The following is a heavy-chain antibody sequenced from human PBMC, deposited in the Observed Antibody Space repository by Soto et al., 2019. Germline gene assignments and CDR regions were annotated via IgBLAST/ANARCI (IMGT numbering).Heavy chain of an antibody. CDR2: IYYSGST. J-gene: IGHJ4*02. CDR3: ARRYGDCFDY. D-gene: IGHD4-17*01. CDR1: GGSISSYY. Sequence: PSETLSLTCTVSGGSISSYYWSWIRQPPGKGLEWIGYIYYSGSTNYNPSLKSRVTISVDTSKNQFSLRLSSVTAADTAVYYYARRYGDCFDYWGQGTLVTVSS. V-gene: IGHV4-59*08.